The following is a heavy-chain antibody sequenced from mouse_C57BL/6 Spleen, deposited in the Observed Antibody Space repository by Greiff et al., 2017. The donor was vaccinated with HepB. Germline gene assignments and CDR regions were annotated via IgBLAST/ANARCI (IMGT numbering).Heavy chain of an antibody. CDR1: GFTFSDFY. J-gene: IGHJ4*01. CDR2: SRNKANDYTT. CDR3: ARDRTGMDY. Sequence: EVMLVESGGGLVQSGRSLRLSCATSGFTFSDFYMEWVRQAPGKGLEWIAASRNKANDYTTEYSASVKGRFIVSRDTSQSILYLQMNALRAEDTAIYYCARDRTGMDYWGQGTSVTVSS. V-gene: IGHV7-1*01.